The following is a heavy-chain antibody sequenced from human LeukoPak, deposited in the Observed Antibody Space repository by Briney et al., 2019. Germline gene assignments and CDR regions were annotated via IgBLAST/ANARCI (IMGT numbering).Heavy chain of an antibody. Sequence: SETLSLTCTVSGGSISSYYWSWIRQPPGKGLEWIGYIYYSGSTNYNPSLKSRVTISVDTSKNQFSLKLSSVTAADTAVYYCASGGYYYGSGTSYSDYWGQGTLVTVSS. J-gene: IGHJ4*02. V-gene: IGHV4-59*08. CDR3: ASGGYYYGSGTSYSDY. CDR1: GGSISSYY. CDR2: IYYSGST. D-gene: IGHD3-10*01.